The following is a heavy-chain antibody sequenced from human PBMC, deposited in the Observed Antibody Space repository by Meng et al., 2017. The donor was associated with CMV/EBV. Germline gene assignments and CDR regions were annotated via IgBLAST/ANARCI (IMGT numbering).Heavy chain of an antibody. Sequence: GESLKISCAASGFTFSSYAMSWVRQAPGKGLEWVSAISGSGGSTYYADSVTGRFTISRDNSKNTLYLQMNSLRAEDTAVYYCAKDSLRAAGISYYFDYWGQGTLVTVSS. CDR2: ISGSGGST. CDR3: AKDSLRAAGISYYFDY. D-gene: IGHD6-13*01. CDR1: GFTFSSYA. V-gene: IGHV3-23*01. J-gene: IGHJ4*02.